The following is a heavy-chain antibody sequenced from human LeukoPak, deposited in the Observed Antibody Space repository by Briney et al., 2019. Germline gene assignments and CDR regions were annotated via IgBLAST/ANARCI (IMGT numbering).Heavy chain of an antibody. Sequence: GGSLRLSCAASGFSFTSAAMTWVRQSPGKGLEWVSLISSSGANAYCADSVKGRFTISRDNSKSTLYLQMNSLRDEDTAIYYCAKDMQGSYWGQGTLVTVSS. V-gene: IGHV3-23*01. D-gene: IGHD2-2*01. CDR2: ISSSGANA. CDR1: GFSFTSAA. J-gene: IGHJ4*02. CDR3: AKDMQGSY.